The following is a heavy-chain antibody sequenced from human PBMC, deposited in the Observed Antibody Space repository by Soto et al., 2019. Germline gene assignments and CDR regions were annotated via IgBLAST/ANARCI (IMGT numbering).Heavy chain of an antibody. Sequence: GGSLRLSCAASGFIFSSYGMHWVRQAPGKGLEWVAVIWYDGSNKYYADSVKGRFTISRDNSKNTLYLQMNSLRAEDTAVYYCARGGYYDILTGYYPYYYYGMDVWGQGTTVTVSS. V-gene: IGHV3-33*01. CDR3: ARGGYYDILTGYYPYYYYGMDV. J-gene: IGHJ6*02. CDR1: GFIFSSYG. CDR2: IWYDGSNK. D-gene: IGHD3-9*01.